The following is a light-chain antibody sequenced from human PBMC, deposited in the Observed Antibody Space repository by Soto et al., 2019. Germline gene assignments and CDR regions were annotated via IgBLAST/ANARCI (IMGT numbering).Light chain of an antibody. V-gene: IGLV1-40*01. CDR3: QAYDYSLTAFV. J-gene: IGLJ3*02. CDR2: GNR. CDR1: NSNLGAGYD. Sequence: QSVLTQPPSVSGVQGQRVTISCTGNNSNLGAGYDVHWYQQLPGAAPKLVVFGNRNRPSGVPERFSGSKSGTSASLAITGLQAEDEADYYCQAYDYSLTAFVFGGGTQLTVL.